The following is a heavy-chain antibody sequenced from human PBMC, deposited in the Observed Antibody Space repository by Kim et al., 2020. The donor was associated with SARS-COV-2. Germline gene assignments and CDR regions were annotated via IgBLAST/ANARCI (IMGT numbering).Heavy chain of an antibody. CDR2: INSDGSST. V-gene: IGHV3-74*01. J-gene: IGHJ3*02. D-gene: IGHD3-10*01. CDR3: ARDTTHYGSGSYYPNDAFDI. CDR1: GFTFSSYW. Sequence: GGSLRLSCAASGFTFSSYWMHWVRQAPGKGLVWVSRINSDGSSTSYADSVKGRFTISRDNAKNTLYLQMNSLRAEDTAVYYCARDTTHYGSGSYYPNDAFDIWGQGTMVTVSS.